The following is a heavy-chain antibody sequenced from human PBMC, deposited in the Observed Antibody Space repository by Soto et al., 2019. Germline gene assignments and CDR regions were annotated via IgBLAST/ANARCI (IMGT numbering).Heavy chain of an antibody. D-gene: IGHD3-10*01. CDR2: ISKDGSKK. CDR1: GFMFSGFG. J-gene: IGHJ3*02. V-gene: IGHV3-30*18. Sequence: QVQLVESGGGVVQPGRSLRLSCAASGFMFSGFGMHWVRQAPGKGLQWVAGISKDGSKKYYADSVKGRFTISTDNSKKTLYLQMNSPRAEDTALYYCANPSGYYFGLGSHDEASDMWGQGTGVTVFS. CDR3: ANPSGYYFGLGSHDEASDM.